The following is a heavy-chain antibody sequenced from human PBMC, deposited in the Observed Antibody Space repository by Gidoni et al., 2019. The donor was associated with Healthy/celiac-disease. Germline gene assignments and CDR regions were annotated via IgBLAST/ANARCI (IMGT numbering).Heavy chain of an antibody. V-gene: IGHV1-69*04. Sequence: QVQLVQSGAEVKKPGSSVKVSCKASGGTFSSYAISWVRQAPGQGLEWMGRIIPILGIANYAQTCQGRVTITADKSTSTAYMELSSLRSEDTAVYYCARGRYYGSGSYYTSHYYGMDVWGQGTTVTVSS. CDR1: GGTFSSYA. CDR2: IIPILGIA. CDR3: ARGRYYGSGSYYTSHYYGMDV. D-gene: IGHD3-10*01. J-gene: IGHJ6*02.